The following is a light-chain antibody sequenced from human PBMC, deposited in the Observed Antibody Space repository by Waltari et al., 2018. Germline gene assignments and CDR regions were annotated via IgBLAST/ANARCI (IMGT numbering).Light chain of an antibody. Sequence: DIVMTQSPDSLAVSLGERATINCKSSQSVLYRSNNKNFLDWYQKRQGQPPELLMYWAATRYSRVPDRFSGSGSGTDFTLTISSLQAEDVAVYYCQQYYTTPPTFGPGTKVDIK. CDR2: WAA. V-gene: IGKV4-1*01. J-gene: IGKJ3*01. CDR3: QQYYTTPPT. CDR1: QSVLYRSNNKNF.